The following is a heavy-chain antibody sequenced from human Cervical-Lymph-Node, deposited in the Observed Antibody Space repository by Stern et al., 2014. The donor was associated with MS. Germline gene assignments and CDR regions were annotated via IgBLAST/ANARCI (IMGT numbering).Heavy chain of an antibody. CDR3: ARGYTTSSGRPDY. Sequence: QVQLQESGPGLVKPSETLSLTCTVSGGSTSSYYWSWIRQPPGKGLEWIGYISSSGGTKYKPSLPSRVTISLDTSTNQFSLNLSFVTAADTAVYYCARGYTTSSGRPDYWGQGTLVTVSS. V-gene: IGHV4-59*08. CDR1: GGSTSSYY. J-gene: IGHJ4*02. CDR2: ISSSGGT. D-gene: IGHD6-6*01.